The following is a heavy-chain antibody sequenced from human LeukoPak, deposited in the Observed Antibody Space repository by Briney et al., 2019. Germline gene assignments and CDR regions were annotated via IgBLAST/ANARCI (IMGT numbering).Heavy chain of an antibody. D-gene: IGHD3-22*01. CDR1: GYSISSGYY. J-gene: IGHJ4*02. Sequence: ETLSLTCTVSGYSISSGYYWGWIRQPPGKGLEWIGSIYHSGSTYYNPSLKSRVTISVDTSKNQFSLKLSSVTAADTAVYYCARDRGDSSGYYNFDYWGQGTLVTVSS. V-gene: IGHV4-38-2*02. CDR2: IYHSGST. CDR3: ARDRGDSSGYYNFDY.